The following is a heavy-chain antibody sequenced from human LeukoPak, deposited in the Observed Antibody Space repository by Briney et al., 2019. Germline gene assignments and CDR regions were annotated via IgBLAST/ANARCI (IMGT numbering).Heavy chain of an antibody. Sequence: SETLSLTCTVSGGSISSSSYCWGWIRQPPGKGLEWIGSIYFSGSTYSNPSLKSRVTISVDTSKDQFSLKLNSVTAADTAVYYCASAPGYNWFDPWGQGTLVTVSS. D-gene: IGHD6-13*01. CDR2: IYFSGST. CDR3: ASAPGYNWFDP. CDR1: GGSISSSSYC. V-gene: IGHV4-39*01. J-gene: IGHJ5*02.